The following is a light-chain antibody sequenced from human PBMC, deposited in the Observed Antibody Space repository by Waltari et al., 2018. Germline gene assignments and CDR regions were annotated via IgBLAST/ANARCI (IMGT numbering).Light chain of an antibody. J-gene: IGKJ5*01. CDR2: PAS. Sequence: DIQMTQSPSSLSASVGDRVTITCRSSQNISSYLNWYQQKPGKAPELLIYPASSLQSGVSSRFSGGGSVTDFTLTISSLQPEDFATYFCQQSYSTPITFGPGTRLEIK. CDR1: QNISSY. V-gene: IGKV1-39*01. CDR3: QQSYSTPIT.